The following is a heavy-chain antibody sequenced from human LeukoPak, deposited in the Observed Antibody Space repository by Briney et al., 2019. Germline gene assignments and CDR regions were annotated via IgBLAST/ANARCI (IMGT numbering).Heavy chain of an antibody. D-gene: IGHD2-2*02. CDR2: ISSSSTI. V-gene: IGHV3-48*01. CDR3: ASLGRSSTSCYNY. J-gene: IGHJ4*02. Sequence: GGSLRLSCAASGFTFSSYSMNWVRQAPGKGLEWVSYISSSSTIYYADSVKGRFTISRDNAKNSLYLQMNSLRAEDTAVYYCASLGRSSTSCYNYWGQGTLVTVSS. CDR1: GFTFSSYS.